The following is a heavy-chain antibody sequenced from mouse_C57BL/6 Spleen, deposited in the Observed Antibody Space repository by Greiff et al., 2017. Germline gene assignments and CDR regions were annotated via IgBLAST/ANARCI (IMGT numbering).Heavy chain of an antibody. CDR3: ATDSDSFAY. V-gene: IGHV1-26*01. CDR1: GYTFTDYY. CDR2: INPNNGGT. D-gene: IGHD2-12*01. J-gene: IGHJ3*01. Sequence: VQLQQSGPELVKPGASVKISCKASGYTFTDYYMNWVKQSHGKSLEWIGDINPNNGGTSYNQKFKGKATLTVDKSSSTAYMELRSLTSEDSAVYYCATDSDSFAYWGQGTLVTVSA.